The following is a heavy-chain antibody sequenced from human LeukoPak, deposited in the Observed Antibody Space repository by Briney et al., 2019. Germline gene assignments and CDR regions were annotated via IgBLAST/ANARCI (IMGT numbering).Heavy chain of an antibody. CDR3: ARDKGLPQAFDI. CDR2: ISYSETT. Sequence: SETLSLTCTVSGGSISSFYWSWSRQPPGKGLEYIGYISYSETTSYNPSLKSRVTISVDTSKNQFSLKLTSVTAADTAVYYCARDKGLPQAFDIWGQGTMVTVSS. V-gene: IGHV4-59*01. J-gene: IGHJ3*02. CDR1: GGSISSFY. D-gene: IGHD5/OR15-5a*01.